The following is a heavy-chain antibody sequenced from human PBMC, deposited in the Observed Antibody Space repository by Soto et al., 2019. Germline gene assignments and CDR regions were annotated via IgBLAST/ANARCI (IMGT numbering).Heavy chain of an antibody. Sequence: QVQLVESGGGVVQPGRSLRLSCAASGFTLSSYGMHWVRQAPGKGLEWVAVISYDGSNKYYADSVKGRFTISRDNSKNTLYLQMNSLRAEDTAVYYCAKETYSGPLDYWCQGTLVTVSS. V-gene: IGHV3-30*18. CDR3: AKETYSGPLDY. CDR2: ISYDGSNK. D-gene: IGHD2-15*01. CDR1: GFTLSSYG. J-gene: IGHJ4*02.